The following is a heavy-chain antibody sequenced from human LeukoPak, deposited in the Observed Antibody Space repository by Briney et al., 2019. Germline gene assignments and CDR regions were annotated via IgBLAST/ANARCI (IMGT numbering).Heavy chain of an antibody. Sequence: ASVKVSCKASGYTFTSYGISWVRQAPGQGLEWMGWISAYNGNTNYAQKLQGRVTMTTDTSTSTAYMELRSLRSDDTAVYYCARDLVKLKNSIMITFGGPSARSSTDYWGQGTLVTVSS. CDR3: ARDLVKLKNSIMITFGGPSARSSTDY. CDR2: ISAYNGNT. D-gene: IGHD3-16*01. J-gene: IGHJ4*02. CDR1: GYTFTSYG. V-gene: IGHV1-18*01.